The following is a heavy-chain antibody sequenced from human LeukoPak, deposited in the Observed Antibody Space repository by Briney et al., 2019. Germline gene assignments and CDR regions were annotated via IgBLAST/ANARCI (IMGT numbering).Heavy chain of an antibody. CDR1: GYTFTSYG. J-gene: IGHJ3*02. CDR3: ARDWGLHDYGDYFAFDI. D-gene: IGHD4-17*01. Sequence: ASVKVSCKASGYTFTSYGISWVRQAPGQGLEWMGWISAYNGNTNYAQKLQGRVTMTTDTSTSTAYMELRSLRSDDTAVYYCARDWGLHDYGDYFAFDIWGQGTMVTVSS. CDR2: ISAYNGNT. V-gene: IGHV1-18*01.